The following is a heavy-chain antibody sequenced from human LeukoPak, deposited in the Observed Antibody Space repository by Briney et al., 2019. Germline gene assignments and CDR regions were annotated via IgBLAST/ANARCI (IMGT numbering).Heavy chain of an antibody. D-gene: IGHD6-13*01. CDR2: ISYDGSNK. J-gene: IGHJ6*04. Sequence: GGSLRLSCAASGFTFSSYGMHWVRQAPGKGLEWVAVISYDGSNKYYRDSVKGRFTICRDNSKDTLYLQMNSLRAEDTAVYYCAISGPAAAGTYYYYGMDVWGKGTTVTVSS. CDR3: AISGPAAAGTYYYYGMDV. V-gene: IGHV3-30*03. CDR1: GFTFSSYG.